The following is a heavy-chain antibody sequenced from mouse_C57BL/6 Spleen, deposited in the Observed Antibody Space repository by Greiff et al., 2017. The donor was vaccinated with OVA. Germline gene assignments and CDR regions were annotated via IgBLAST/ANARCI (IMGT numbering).Heavy chain of an antibody. Sequence: QVQLQQSGAELMKPGASVKLSCKATGYTFTGYWIEWVKQRPGHGLEWIGEILPGSGSTNYNEKFKGKATFTADTSSNTAYMQLSSLTTEDSAIYCGARSGVYYHYAVGFEYWGQGTMVTV. CDR2: ILPGSGST. V-gene: IGHV1-9*01. CDR1: GYTFTGYW. D-gene: IGHD2-4*01. CDR3: ARSGVYYHYAVGFEY. J-gene: IGHJ3*01.